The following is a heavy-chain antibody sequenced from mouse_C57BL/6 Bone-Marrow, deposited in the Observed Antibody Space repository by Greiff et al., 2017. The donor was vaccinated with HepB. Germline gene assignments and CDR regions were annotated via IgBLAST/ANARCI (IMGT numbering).Heavy chain of an antibody. J-gene: IGHJ2*01. CDR1: GYTFTSYW. CDR2: IDPSDSYT. CDR3: ARSGGLRDYFDY. V-gene: IGHV1-69*01. D-gene: IGHD2-4*01. Sequence: QVQLQQPGAELVMPGASVKLSCKASGYTFTSYWMHWVKQRPGQGLEWIGEIDPSDSYTNYNQKFKGKSTLTVDKSSRTAYMQLSSLTSEDSAVYYCARSGGLRDYFDYWGQGTTLTVAS.